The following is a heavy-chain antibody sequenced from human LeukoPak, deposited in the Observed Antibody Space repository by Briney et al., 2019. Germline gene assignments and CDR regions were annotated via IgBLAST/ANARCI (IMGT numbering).Heavy chain of an antibody. J-gene: IGHJ4*02. Sequence: PGGSLRLSCAASGLTVSSSYMSWVRQAPGKGLEWVAVISYDGSNKHYADSVKGRFTVSRDNSKNTLYLQMDSLRAEDTAVYYCANDRGYCSGGSCYYLDFWGQGTLVTVSS. CDR3: ANDRGYCSGGSCYYLDF. D-gene: IGHD2-15*01. CDR1: GLTVSSSY. V-gene: IGHV3-30*18. CDR2: ISYDGSNK.